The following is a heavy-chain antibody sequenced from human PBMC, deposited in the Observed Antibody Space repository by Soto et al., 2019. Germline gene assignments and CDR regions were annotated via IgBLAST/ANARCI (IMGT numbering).Heavy chain of an antibody. Sequence: EVQLVESGGGLVQPGGSLRLSCAVSGFTVSNNYMSWVRQAPGKGLEWVSLIYSGGSTYYADSVKDRFTISRDNSKNTLYLQMNSLRAEDTAVYYCAARAVAAPFWGQGTLVTVSS. J-gene: IGHJ4*02. CDR3: AARAVAAPF. D-gene: IGHD6-19*01. V-gene: IGHV3-66*01. CDR2: IYSGGST. CDR1: GFTVSNNY.